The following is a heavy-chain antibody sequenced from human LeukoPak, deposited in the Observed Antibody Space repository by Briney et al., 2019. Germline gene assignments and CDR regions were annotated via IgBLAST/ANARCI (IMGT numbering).Heavy chain of an antibody. D-gene: IGHD1-26*01. CDR3: ARDPGRELLLGTFDY. V-gene: IGHV3-48*01. Sequence: GGSLRLSCAASGFTFNNYAMNWVRQAPGKGLEWVSYISSSSSTIYYADSVKGRFTISRDNAKNSLYLQMNSLRAEDTAVYYCARDPGRELLLGTFDYWGQGTLVTVSS. J-gene: IGHJ4*02. CDR1: GFTFNNYA. CDR2: ISSSSSTI.